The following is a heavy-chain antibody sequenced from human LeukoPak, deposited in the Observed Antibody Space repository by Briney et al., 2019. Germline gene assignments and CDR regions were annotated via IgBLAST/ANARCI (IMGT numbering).Heavy chain of an antibody. D-gene: IGHD3-3*01. V-gene: IGHV4-59*13. Sequence: SETLSLTCSVSGGSISGYYWSWIRQPPGKGLEWIAYVSYSGNTNYSPSLKNRVSISVDPSNNRSSLQLRSVTAADTAFYYCARAGRFTSGRSYFFDTWGQGTLVTVS. CDR1: GGSISGYY. J-gene: IGHJ4*02. CDR3: ARAGRFTSGRSYFFDT. CDR2: VSYSGNT.